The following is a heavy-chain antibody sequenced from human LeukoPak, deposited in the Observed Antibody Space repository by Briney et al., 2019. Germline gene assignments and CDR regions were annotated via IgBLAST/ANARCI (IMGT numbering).Heavy chain of an antibody. J-gene: IGHJ4*02. D-gene: IGHD3-10*01. CDR3: ASRPADTTWYGVFDY. Sequence: PSETLSLTCSVSGGSINCHYWSWIRQPPGKRLEWIGYIFNTGNTNYNPSLASRVTMSVDTSRAQFFLRLSPVTAADTAVYYCASRPADTTWYGVFDYWSQGTLVTVSS. CDR1: GGSINCHY. CDR2: IFNTGNT. V-gene: IGHV4-59*11.